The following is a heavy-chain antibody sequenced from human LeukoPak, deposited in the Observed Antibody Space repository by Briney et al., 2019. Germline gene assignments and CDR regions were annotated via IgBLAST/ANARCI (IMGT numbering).Heavy chain of an antibody. Sequence: SGTLSLTCTVSGGSISSYYWSWIRQPPGKGLEWIGYIYYSGSTNYNPSLKSRVTISVDTSKNQFSLKLSSVTAADTAVYYCASSTYYDFWSGYLGYYYGMDVWGQGTTVTVSS. CDR3: ASSTYYDFWSGYLGYYYGMDV. CDR2: IYYSGST. D-gene: IGHD3-3*01. J-gene: IGHJ6*02. CDR1: GGSISSYY. V-gene: IGHV4-59*01.